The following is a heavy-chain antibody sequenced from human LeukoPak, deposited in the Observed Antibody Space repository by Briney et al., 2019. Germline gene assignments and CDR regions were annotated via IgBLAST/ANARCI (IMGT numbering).Heavy chain of an antibody. J-gene: IGHJ2*01. Sequence: SETLSLTCTVCGGSISSYYWSWIRQPPGKGLEWIGYIYYSGSTNYNPSLKSRVTISVDTSKNQFSLKLSSVTAADTAVYYCARVKQWLVPQGWYFDLWGRGTLVTVSS. D-gene: IGHD6-19*01. CDR3: ARVKQWLVPQGWYFDL. V-gene: IGHV4-59*01. CDR2: IYYSGST. CDR1: GGSISSYY.